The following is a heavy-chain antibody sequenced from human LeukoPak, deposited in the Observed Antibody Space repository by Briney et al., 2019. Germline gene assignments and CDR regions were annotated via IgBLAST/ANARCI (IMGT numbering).Heavy chain of an antibody. J-gene: IGHJ6*02. D-gene: IGHD3-9*01. Sequence: ASVKVSCKASGYTFTSYGISWVRQAPGQGLEWMGWISAYNGNTNYAQKLQGRVTMTTDTSTSTSYMELRSLRSDDTAVYYCARDRGLRYFDWFNYYGMDVWGQGTTVTVSS. CDR1: GYTFTSYG. CDR3: ARDRGLRYFDWFNYYGMDV. CDR2: ISAYNGNT. V-gene: IGHV1-18*01.